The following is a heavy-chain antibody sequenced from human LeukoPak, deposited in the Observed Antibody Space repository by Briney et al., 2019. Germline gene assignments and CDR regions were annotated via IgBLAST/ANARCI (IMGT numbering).Heavy chain of an antibody. CDR2: ISSSSSYI. J-gene: IGHJ4*02. V-gene: IGHV3-21*01. CDR1: GFTFSSYS. Sequence: PGRSLRLSCAASGFTFSSYSMNWVRQAPGKGLEWVSSISSSSSYIYYADSVKGRFTISRDNAKNSLYLQMNSLRAEDTAVYYCARAHRICSGGSCFSSDLDYWGQGTLVTVSS. CDR3: ARAHRICSGGSCFSSDLDY. D-gene: IGHD2-15*01.